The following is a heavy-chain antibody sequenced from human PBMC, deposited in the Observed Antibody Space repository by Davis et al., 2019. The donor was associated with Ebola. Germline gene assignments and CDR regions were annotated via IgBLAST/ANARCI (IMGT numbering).Heavy chain of an antibody. CDR3: TSEGGGSSGWYRVEGGDY. CDR2: IRSKANSYAT. Sequence: GGSLRLSCAASGFTFSGSAMHWVCQASGKGLEWVGRIRSKANSYATAYAASVKGRFTISRDDSKNTAYLQMNSLKTEDTAVYYCTSEGGGSSGWYRVEGGDYWGQGTLVTASS. J-gene: IGHJ4*02. CDR1: GFTFSGSA. D-gene: IGHD6-19*01. V-gene: IGHV3-73*01.